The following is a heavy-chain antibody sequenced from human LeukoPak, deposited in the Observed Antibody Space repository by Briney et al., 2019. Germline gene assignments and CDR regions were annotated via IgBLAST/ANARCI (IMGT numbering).Heavy chain of an antibody. J-gene: IGHJ4*02. CDR2: ISYDGSNK. V-gene: IGHV3-30*03. D-gene: IGHD3-22*01. Sequence: TGGSLRLSCAASGFTFSSYGMHWVRQAPGKGLEWVAVISYDGSNKYYADSVKGRFTISRDNSKNTLYLQMNSLRAEDTAVYYCARGVDYYDSSGTIDYWGQGTLVTVSS. CDR3: ARGVDYYDSSGTIDY. CDR1: GFTFSSYG.